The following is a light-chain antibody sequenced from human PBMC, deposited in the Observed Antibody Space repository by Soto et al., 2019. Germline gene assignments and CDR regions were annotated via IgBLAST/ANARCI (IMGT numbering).Light chain of an antibody. Sequence: EIVLTQSPGTLSLSPGERATLSCRASQSVSSGFLAWYQQTPGQAPRLLIHGTSSRATGIPDRFSGSGSGTDFTLTSSRLEPEDVAVYYWQQYGSSTWTFGPGTKVEIK. CDR1: QSVSSGF. CDR3: QQYGSSTWT. J-gene: IGKJ1*01. CDR2: GTS. V-gene: IGKV3-20*01.